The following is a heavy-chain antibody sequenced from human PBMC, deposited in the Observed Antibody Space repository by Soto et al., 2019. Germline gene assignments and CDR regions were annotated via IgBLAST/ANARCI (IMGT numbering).Heavy chain of an antibody. J-gene: IGHJ3*02. V-gene: IGHV4-59*01. CDR1: GGSISSYY. Sequence: SETLSLTCTVSGGSISSYYWSWIRKPPGKGLEWIGYIYYSGSTNYNPSLKSRVTISVDTSKNQFSLKLSSVTAADTAVYYCARGGMATVTRTVFDIWGQGTMVTVSS. CDR3: ARGGMATVTRTVFDI. CDR2: IYYSGST. D-gene: IGHD4-17*01.